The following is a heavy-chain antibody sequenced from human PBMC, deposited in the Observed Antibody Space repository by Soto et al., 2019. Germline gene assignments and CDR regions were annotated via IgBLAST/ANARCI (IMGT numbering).Heavy chain of an antibody. CDR2: ISGSGGSK. V-gene: IGHV3-23*01. CDR1: GFTFSSYA. D-gene: IGHD3-10*01. Sequence: EVQLLESGGGLIQPGGFLRLSCAASGFTFSSYAMTWVRQAPGKGLESVSSISGSGGSKYYAGSVQGRFTISRDNSKNTLYLEMNTLRAEDTAVYDSAKPYYYGSGSPSVHYWGQGTLVTVSS. CDR3: AKPYYYGSGSPSVHY. J-gene: IGHJ4*02.